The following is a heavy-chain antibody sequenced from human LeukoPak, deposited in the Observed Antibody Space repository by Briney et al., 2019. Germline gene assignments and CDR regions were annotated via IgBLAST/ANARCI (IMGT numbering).Heavy chain of an antibody. CDR1: GRTFSSYA. V-gene: IGHV1-69*05. D-gene: IGHD3-3*01. Sequence: GASVKVSCNASGRTFSSYAISWVRQAPGHRLEGMGGIIPIFGTANYAQKFQGRVTITTDESTSTAYMQLSSLRSEDTAVYYCARARYYDFWSGYFLRTWFDPWGQGTLVTVSS. J-gene: IGHJ5*02. CDR2: IIPIFGTA. CDR3: ARARYYDFWSGYFLRTWFDP.